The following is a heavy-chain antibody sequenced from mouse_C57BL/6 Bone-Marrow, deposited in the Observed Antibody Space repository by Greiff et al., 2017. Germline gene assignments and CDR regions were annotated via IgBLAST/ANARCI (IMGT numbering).Heavy chain of an antibody. J-gene: IGHJ2*01. CDR1: GYAFSSYW. V-gene: IGHV1-80*01. CDR3: ARVHYYGSSQYYFDY. CDR2: IYPGDGDT. Sequence: VKLLESGAELVKPGASVKISCKASGYAFSSYWMNWVKQRPGKGLEWIGQIYPGDGDTNYNGKFKGKATLTADKSSSTAYMQLSSLTSEDSAVYFCARVHYYGSSQYYFDYWGQGTTLTVSS. D-gene: IGHD1-1*01.